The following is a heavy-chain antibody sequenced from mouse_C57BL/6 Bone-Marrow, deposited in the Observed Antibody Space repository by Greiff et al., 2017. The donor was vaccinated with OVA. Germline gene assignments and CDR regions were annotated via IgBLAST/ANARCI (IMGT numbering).Heavy chain of an antibody. J-gene: IGHJ2*01. Sequence: QVQLQQSGAELARPGASVKLSCKASGYTFTSSGISWVKQRTGQGLEWIGEIYPRSGNTYYTETFTGKATLTADKSSSTAYMALRSLTSEYSAVDFCAQIYYGNYLWGQGTTLTVSS. CDR1: GYTFTSSG. D-gene: IGHD2-1*01. CDR2: IYPRSGNT. CDR3: AQIYYGNYL. V-gene: IGHV1-81*01.